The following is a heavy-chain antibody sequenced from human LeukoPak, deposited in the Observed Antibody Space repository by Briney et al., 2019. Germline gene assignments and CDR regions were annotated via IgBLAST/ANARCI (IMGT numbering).Heavy chain of an antibody. V-gene: IGHV1-58*01. D-gene: IGHD2-15*01. Sequence: GASVKVSCKASGFTFTSSAVQWVRQARGQRLEWIGWIVVGSGNTNYAQKLQERVTITRDMSTSTAYMELSSLRSEDTAVYYCAAGYCSGGSCYPYYYYGTDVWGQGTTVTVSS. CDR1: GFTFTSSA. CDR2: IVVGSGNT. J-gene: IGHJ6*02. CDR3: AAGYCSGGSCYPYYYYGTDV.